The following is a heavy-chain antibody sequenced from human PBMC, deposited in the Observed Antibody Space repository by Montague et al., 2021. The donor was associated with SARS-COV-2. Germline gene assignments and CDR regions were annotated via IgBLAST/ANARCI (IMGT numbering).Heavy chain of an antibody. Sequence: SETLSLTCTVSGGTIRGYYWNWIRQTPGKGLEWIGYIFYNGYTKYNPSLESRVTLSVATPGNQFFLSLRSVAASDTATDFCARHSVSEDGTFFRSYFDPWGQGAKVIVSS. J-gene: IGHJ5*02. CDR3: ARHSVSEDGTFFRSYFDP. CDR2: IFYNGYT. V-gene: IGHV4-59*08. CDR1: GGTIRGYY. D-gene: IGHD1-1*01.